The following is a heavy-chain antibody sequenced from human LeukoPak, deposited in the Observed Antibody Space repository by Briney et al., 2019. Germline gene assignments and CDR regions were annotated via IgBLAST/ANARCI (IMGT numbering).Heavy chain of an antibody. V-gene: IGHV4-61*08. Sequence: SETLSLTCTVSGDSINSGDYYCNWIRQPPGKGLEWIGYIYYSGSTNYNPSLKSRVTISVDTSKNQFSLKLSSVTAADTAVYYWARDGQWLDYWGQGTLVSVSS. D-gene: IGHD6-19*01. CDR3: ARDGQWLDY. CDR2: IYYSGST. J-gene: IGHJ4*02. CDR1: GDSINSGDYY.